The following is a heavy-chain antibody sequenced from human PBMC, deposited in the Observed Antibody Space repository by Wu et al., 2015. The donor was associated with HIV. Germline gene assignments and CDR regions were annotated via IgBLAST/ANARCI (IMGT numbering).Heavy chain of an antibody. CDR2: SPLMMET. V-gene: IGHV1-18*01. CDR1: GYNFGSYG. Sequence: QARLMQSADVMSLPGASVRVSCQASGYNFGSYGINWVRQAPRRRPSVDGVGSPLMMETEILRGARLSLTIDLSTTTAYMDLRDLRSDDTAIYYCAREPPPNVYHYMDVWGSGTTVIVS. D-gene: IGHD2-8*01. CDR3: AREPPPNVYHYMDV. J-gene: IGHJ6*01.